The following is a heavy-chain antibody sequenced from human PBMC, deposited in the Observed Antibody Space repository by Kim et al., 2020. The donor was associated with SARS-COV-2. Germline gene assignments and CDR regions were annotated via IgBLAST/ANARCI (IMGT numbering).Heavy chain of an antibody. J-gene: IGHJ4*02. CDR2: IYYSGST. V-gene: IGHV4-39*01. CDR1: GGSISSSSYY. Sequence: SETLSLTCTVSGGSISSSSYYWGWIRQPPGKGLEWIGSIYYSGSTYYNPSLKSRVTISVDTSKNQFSLKLSSVTAADTAVYYCARRPPAGITFGGVIVFDYWGQGTLVTVSS. CDR3: ARRPPAGITFGGVIVFDY. D-gene: IGHD3-16*02.